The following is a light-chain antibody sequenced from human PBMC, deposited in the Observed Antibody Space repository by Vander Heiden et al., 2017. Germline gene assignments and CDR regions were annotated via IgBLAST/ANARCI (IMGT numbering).Light chain of an antibody. CDR2: GPS. CDR1: QSVRNTY. V-gene: IGKV3-20*01. CDR3: QQDYSSHT. Sequence: EIVLTQSPGTLSLSLGERATLSCRAGQSVRNTYLAWYQQKPGQAPRLLIYGPSGRADGIPDRFSGSGYGTDFTLTSSRREPEDFAVYYWQQDYSSHTFGQGTPMEIK. J-gene: IGKJ5*01.